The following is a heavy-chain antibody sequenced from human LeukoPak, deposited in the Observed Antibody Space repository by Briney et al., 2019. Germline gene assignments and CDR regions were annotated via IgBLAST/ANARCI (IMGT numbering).Heavy chain of an antibody. Sequence: SVKVSCKASGFTLTSSAMQWVRQARGQRLEWIGWIVVGSGNTNYAQKFQERVTITRDMSTSTAYMELSSLRSEDTAVYYCARHTYGGNAPYYYWGQGTLVTVSS. J-gene: IGHJ4*02. D-gene: IGHD4-23*01. CDR2: IVVGSGNT. CDR3: ARHTYGGNAPYYY. V-gene: IGHV1-58*02. CDR1: GFTLTSSA.